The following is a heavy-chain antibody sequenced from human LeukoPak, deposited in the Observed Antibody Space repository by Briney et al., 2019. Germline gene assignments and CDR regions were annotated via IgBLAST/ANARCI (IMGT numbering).Heavy chain of an antibody. CDR2: ISAYNGNT. Sequence: ASVKVSCKASGYSFTSYGISWVRQAPPQGLEWMEWISAYNGNTDYAQKLQGRVTMTTDTSTSTAYMELRSLRSDDTAVYYCARVGGIGPNGAFDIWGQGTMVTVSS. J-gene: IGHJ3*02. V-gene: IGHV1-18*01. CDR1: GYSFTSYG. CDR3: ARVGGIGPNGAFDI. D-gene: IGHD3-10*01.